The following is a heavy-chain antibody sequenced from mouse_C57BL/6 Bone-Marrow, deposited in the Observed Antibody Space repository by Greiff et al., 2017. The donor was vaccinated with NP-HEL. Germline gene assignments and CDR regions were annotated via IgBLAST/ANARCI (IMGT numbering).Heavy chain of an antibody. Sequence: QVQLQQPGAELVKPGASVKLSCKASGYTFTSYWMHWVKQRPGQGLEWIGMIHPNSGSTNYNEKFKSKATLTVDKSSSTAYMQLSSLTSEDSAVYYCARGHYGSSPPLQYFDVWGTGTTVTVSS. J-gene: IGHJ1*03. V-gene: IGHV1-64*01. CDR2: IHPNSGST. CDR1: GYTFTSYW. D-gene: IGHD1-1*01. CDR3: ARGHYGSSPPLQYFDV.